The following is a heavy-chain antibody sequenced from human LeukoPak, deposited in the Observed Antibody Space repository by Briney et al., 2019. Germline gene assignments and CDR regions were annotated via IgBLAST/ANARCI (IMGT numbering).Heavy chain of an antibody. V-gene: IGHV3-21*01. Sequence: PGGSLRLSCAASGFTFSSYSMNWVRQAPGKGLEWVSSISSSSYIYYADSVKGRFTISRDNAKNSLYLQMNSLRDDDTALYYCARRPYSDTSGRLSDVWGQGTTVTVSS. D-gene: IGHD3-22*01. CDR2: ISSSSYI. CDR3: ARRPYSDTSGRLSDV. CDR1: GFTFSSYS. J-gene: IGHJ6*02.